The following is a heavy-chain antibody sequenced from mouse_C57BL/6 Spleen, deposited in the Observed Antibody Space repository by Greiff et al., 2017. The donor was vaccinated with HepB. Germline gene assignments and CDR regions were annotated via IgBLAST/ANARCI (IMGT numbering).Heavy chain of an antibody. J-gene: IGHJ3*01. CDR3: ARNYYGSSYVAY. CDR2: INPNNGGT. D-gene: IGHD1-1*01. V-gene: IGHV1-26*01. Sequence: EVKLQQSGPELVKPGASVKISCKASGYTFTDYYMNWVKQSHGKSLEWIGDINPNNGGTSYNQKFKGKATLTVDKSSSTAYMELRSLTSEDSAVYYCARNYYGSSYVAYWGQGTLVTVSA. CDR1: GYTFTDYY.